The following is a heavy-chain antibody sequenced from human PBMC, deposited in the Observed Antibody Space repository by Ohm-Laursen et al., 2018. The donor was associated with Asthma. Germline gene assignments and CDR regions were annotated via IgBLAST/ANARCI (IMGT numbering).Heavy chain of an antibody. J-gene: IGHJ4*02. Sequence: SDTLSLTCPVSGGSISSYYWSWIRQPPGKGLEWIGYIYYSGSTYYNPSLKSRVTISVDRSKNQFSLKLSSVTAADTAVYYCASMTTVTTIDYWGQGTLVTVSS. CDR1: GGSISSYY. CDR2: IYYSGST. CDR3: ASMTTVTTIDY. V-gene: IGHV4-59*07. D-gene: IGHD4-17*01.